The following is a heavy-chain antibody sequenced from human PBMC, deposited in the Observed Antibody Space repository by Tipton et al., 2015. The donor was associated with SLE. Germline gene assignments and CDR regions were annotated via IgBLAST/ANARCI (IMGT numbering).Heavy chain of an antibody. CDR3: ARSLGHGTWFDP. CDR1: GFTFSSYA. J-gene: IGHJ5*02. V-gene: IGHV3-23*01. CDR2: ISGSGGST. Sequence: GSLRLSCAASGFTFSSYAMSWVRQAPGKGLEWVSTISGSGGSTYYADSVKGRFTISRDNSKNTLYLQTNSLRAEDTAVYYCARSLGHGTWFDPWGQGTLVTVSS. D-gene: IGHD1-26*01.